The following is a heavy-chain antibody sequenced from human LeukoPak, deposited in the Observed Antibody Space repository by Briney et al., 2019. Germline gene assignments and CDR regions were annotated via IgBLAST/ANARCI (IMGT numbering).Heavy chain of an antibody. D-gene: IGHD3-22*01. CDR1: GGSISSYY. V-gene: IGHV4-4*07. CDR3: ASGYYDSSGSPFAFDI. Sequence: SETLSLTCTVSGGSISSYYWSWIRQPAGKGLERIGRIYTSGSTNYNPSLKSRVTMSVDTSKNQFSLELSSVTAADTAVYYCASGYYDSSGSPFAFDIWGQGTMVTVSS. CDR2: IYTSGST. J-gene: IGHJ3*02.